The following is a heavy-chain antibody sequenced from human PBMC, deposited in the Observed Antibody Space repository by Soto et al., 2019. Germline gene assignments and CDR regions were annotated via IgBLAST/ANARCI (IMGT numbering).Heavy chain of an antibody. Sequence: GGSLRLSCAASGFTFSSYAMSWVRQAPGKGLEWVSAISGSGGSTYYADSVKGRFTISRDNSKNTLYLQMNGLRAEDTAVYYCARGWGSVRGVYYYYYYGMDVWGQGTTVTVSS. D-gene: IGHD3-10*01. V-gene: IGHV3-23*01. CDR2: ISGSGGST. CDR3: ARGWGSVRGVYYYYYYGMDV. CDR1: GFTFSSYA. J-gene: IGHJ6*02.